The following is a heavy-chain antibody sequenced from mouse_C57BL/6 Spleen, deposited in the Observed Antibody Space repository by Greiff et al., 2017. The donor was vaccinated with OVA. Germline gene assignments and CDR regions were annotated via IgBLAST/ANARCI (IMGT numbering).Heavy chain of an antibody. Sequence: EVMLVESGEGLVKPGGSLKLSCAASGFTFSSYAMSWVRQTPEKRLEWVAYISSGGDYIYYADTVKGRFTISRDNARNTLYLQMSSLKSEATAMYYCTRDSSSYYAMDYWGQGTSVTVSS. J-gene: IGHJ4*01. CDR3: TRDSSSYYAMDY. CDR2: ISSGGDYI. D-gene: IGHD1-2*01. V-gene: IGHV5-9-1*02. CDR1: GFTFSSYA.